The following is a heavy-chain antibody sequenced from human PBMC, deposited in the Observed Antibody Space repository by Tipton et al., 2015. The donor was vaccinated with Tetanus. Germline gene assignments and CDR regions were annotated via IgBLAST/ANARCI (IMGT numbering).Heavy chain of an antibody. J-gene: IGHJ6*02. CDR2: ISYDGSNK. CDR3: AKDHGPALPAAMTPDYGMDV. Sequence: SLRLSCAASGFTFSSYGMHWVRQAPGKGLEWVAVISYDGSNKYYADSVKGRFTISRDNSKNTLYLQMNSLRAEDTAVYYCAKDHGPALPAAMTPDYGMDVWGQGTTVTVSS. V-gene: IGHV3-30*18. CDR1: GFTFSSYG. D-gene: IGHD2-2*01.